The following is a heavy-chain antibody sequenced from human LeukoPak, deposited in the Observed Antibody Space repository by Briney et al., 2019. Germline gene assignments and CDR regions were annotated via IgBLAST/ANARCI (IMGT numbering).Heavy chain of an antibody. CDR3: ARDIFGGNGDIVATIIGY. CDR2: ISSSSSYI. J-gene: IGHJ4*02. CDR1: GFTFSSYS. D-gene: IGHD5-12*01. Sequence: GGSLRLSCAASGFTFSSYSMNWVRQAPGKGLEWVSSISSSSSYIYYADSVKGRFTISRDNAKNSLYLQMNSLRAEDTAVYYCARDIFGGNGDIVATIIGYWGQGTLVTVSS. V-gene: IGHV3-21*01.